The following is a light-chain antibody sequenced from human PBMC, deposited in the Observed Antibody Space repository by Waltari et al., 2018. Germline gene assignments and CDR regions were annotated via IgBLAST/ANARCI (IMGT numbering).Light chain of an antibody. CDR2: KAS. CDR3: QQYNSYSYT. Sequence: DIQMTQSPSTLSASVGDRVTITCRASQSISSRLAWYQQKPGKAPKLLIYKASSVERGVPSRFSGSGSGTEFTLTISSLQPDDFATYYCQQYNSYSYTFGQGTKLEIK. CDR1: QSISSR. J-gene: IGKJ2*01. V-gene: IGKV1-5*03.